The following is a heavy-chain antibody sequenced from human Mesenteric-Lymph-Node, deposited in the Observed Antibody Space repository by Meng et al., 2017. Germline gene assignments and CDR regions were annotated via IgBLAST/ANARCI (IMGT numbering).Heavy chain of an antibody. CDR1: GFTVSSNY. J-gene: IGHJ4*02. Sequence: GESLKISCAASGFTVSSNYMSWVRQAPGKGLEWVSVIYSGGSTYYADSVKGRFTISRDNSKNTLYLQMSSLRAEDTAVYYCARELTMITFGGVIVNKDYWGQGTLVTVSS. V-gene: IGHV3-53*01. CDR2: IYSGGST. D-gene: IGHD3-16*02. CDR3: ARELTMITFGGVIVNKDY.